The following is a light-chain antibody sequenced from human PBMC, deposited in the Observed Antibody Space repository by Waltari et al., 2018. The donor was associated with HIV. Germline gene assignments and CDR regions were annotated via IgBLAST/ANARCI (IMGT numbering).Light chain of an antibody. J-gene: IGLJ2*01. CDR1: SSDVGGYNF. CDR2: DVI. CDR3: SSHAGSKVV. Sequence: SSLTQPPSASGSPGQSVPLSCPGTSSDVGGYNFVPRHQQHPGKAPKLLIYDVIKRPLGVPYRFSGSKSGNTASLTVSGLQHEDEAYYYCSSHAGSKVVFGGGTRLTVL. V-gene: IGLV2-8*01.